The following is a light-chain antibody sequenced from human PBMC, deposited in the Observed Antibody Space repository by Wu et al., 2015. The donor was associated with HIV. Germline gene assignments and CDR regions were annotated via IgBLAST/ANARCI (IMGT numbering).Light chain of an antibody. CDR3: QQYGSSPPT. CDR2: GVS. V-gene: IGKV3-20*01. Sequence: EIVMTQSPATLSVSPGERATLSCRASQSVGSNLAWYHQKPGQAPRLLIYGVSSRATGIPDRFSDSGSGTDFTLTISRLEPEDFAVYYCQQYGSSPPTFGQGTRLEIK. J-gene: IGKJ5*01. CDR1: QSVGSN.